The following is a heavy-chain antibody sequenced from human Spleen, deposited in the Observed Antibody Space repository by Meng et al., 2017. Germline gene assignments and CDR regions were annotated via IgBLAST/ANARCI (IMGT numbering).Heavy chain of an antibody. Sequence: SETLSLTCTVSGGSISSSSYYWGWIRQPPGKGLEWIGSIYYSGSTYYNPSLKSRVTISVDTSKNQFSLKLSSVTAADTAVYYCARGFSDVYYYYYGMDVWGQGTTVT. D-gene: IGHD3-3*01. J-gene: IGHJ6*02. V-gene: IGHV4-39*07. CDR1: GGSISSSSYY. CDR3: ARGFSDVYYYYYGMDV. CDR2: IYYSGST.